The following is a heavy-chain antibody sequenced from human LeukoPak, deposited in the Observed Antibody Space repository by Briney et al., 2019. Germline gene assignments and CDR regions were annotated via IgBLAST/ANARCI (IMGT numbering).Heavy chain of an antibody. D-gene: IGHD3-22*01. CDR1: GFSFSSYG. J-gene: IGHJ4*02. CDR2: ISINRSYM. V-gene: IGHV3-21*01. CDR3: ARAYDSSSSFDY. Sequence: NPGGSVRLSCSAAGFSFSSYGMHWVRQAPGKGLEWVSSISINRSYMYYADSVKGRFTISRDNAKNSLSLQMNSLRAEDTAVYYCARAYDSSSSFDYWGQGTLVTVSS.